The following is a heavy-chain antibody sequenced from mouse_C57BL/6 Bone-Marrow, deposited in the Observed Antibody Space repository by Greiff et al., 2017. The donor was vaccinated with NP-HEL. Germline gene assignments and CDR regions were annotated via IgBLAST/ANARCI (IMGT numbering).Heavy chain of an antibody. CDR1: GFTFSDYG. V-gene: IGHV5-15*01. Sequence: DVMLVESGGGLVQPGGSLKLSCAASGFTFSDYGMAWVRQAPRKGPEWVAFISNLAYSIYYADTVTGRFTISRENAKNTLYLEMSSLRSEDTAMYYCARQRLYDRDWYFDVWGTGTTVTVSS. CDR2: ISNLAYSI. CDR3: ARQRLYDRDWYFDV. J-gene: IGHJ1*03. D-gene: IGHD2-12*01.